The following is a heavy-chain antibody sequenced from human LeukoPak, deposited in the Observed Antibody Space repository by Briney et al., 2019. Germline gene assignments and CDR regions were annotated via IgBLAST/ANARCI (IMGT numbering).Heavy chain of an antibody. CDR3: ARAHSYGKYYWYFDL. Sequence: SETLSLTCTVSGGSISSDDYSWSWIRQPPGKGLEWIGYIYHSGSTYYNPSLKSRVTMSVDMSKSHFSLNLSSVTAADTAVYYCARAHSYGKYYWYFDLWGRGTLVTVSS. V-gene: IGHV4-30-2*01. J-gene: IGHJ2*01. D-gene: IGHD5-18*01. CDR1: GGSISSDDYS. CDR2: IYHSGST.